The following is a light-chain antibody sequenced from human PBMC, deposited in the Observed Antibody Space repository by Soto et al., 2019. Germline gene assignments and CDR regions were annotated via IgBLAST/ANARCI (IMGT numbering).Light chain of an antibody. CDR2: GVT. J-gene: IGLJ3*02. V-gene: IGLV2-8*01. Sequence: QSVLTQPPSASGSPGQSVTISCTGTSSDVGGYNYVSWYQQHPGKAPKLMIYGVTKRPSGVPDRFSGSKSGNTASLTVSGLQAEDEAGYYCSSYAGSNNLVFGGGTKLTVL. CDR3: SSYAGSNNLV. CDR1: SSDVGGYNY.